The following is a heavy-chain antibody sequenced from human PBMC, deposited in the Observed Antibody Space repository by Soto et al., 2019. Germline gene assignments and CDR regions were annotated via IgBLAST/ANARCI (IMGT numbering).Heavy chain of an antibody. Sequence: XSVKVSCKASGCTLTTFFMHLVRQAPGQGLEWMGVINPGYPAGRSTTYAQKLQGRVTMTTDTSTSTVYMELSRLRSDDTAVYYCAREAIVAGATTGMDVWGQGTTVTVSS. J-gene: IGHJ6*02. CDR2: INPGYPAGRST. V-gene: IGHV1-46*01. CDR1: GCTLTTFF. D-gene: IGHD1-26*01. CDR3: AREAIVAGATTGMDV.